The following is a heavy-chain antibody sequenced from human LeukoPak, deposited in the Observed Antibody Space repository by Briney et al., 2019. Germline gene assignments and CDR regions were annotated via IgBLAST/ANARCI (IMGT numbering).Heavy chain of an antibody. CDR3: ARGKVGAPYYYYYYYMDV. J-gene: IGHJ6*03. CDR1: GGSFSGYY. Sequence: PSETLSLTCAVYGGSFSGYYWSWIRQPPGKGLEWIGEINHSGSTNYNPSLKSRVTISVDTSKNQFSLKLSSVTAADTAVYYCARGKVGAPYYYYYYYMDVWGKGTTVTVSS. D-gene: IGHD1-26*01. CDR2: INHSGST. V-gene: IGHV4-34*01.